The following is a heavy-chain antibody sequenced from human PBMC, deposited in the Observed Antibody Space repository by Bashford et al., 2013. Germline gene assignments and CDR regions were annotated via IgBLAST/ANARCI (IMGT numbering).Heavy chain of an antibody. J-gene: IGHJ4*02. D-gene: IGHD3-22*01. CDR3: AKSVDSSGYYYEGFDY. Sequence: GGSLRLSCAASGFTFSSYAMSWVRQAPGKGLEWVSAISGSGGSTYYADSVKGRFTISRDNSKNTLYLQMNSLRAEDTAVYYCAKSVDSSGYYYEGFDYWGQGTLVTVSS. CDR2: ISGSGGST. CDR1: GFTFSSYA. V-gene: IGHV3-23*01.